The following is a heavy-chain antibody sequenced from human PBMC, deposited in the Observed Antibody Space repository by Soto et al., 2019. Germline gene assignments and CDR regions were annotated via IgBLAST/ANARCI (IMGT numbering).Heavy chain of an antibody. V-gene: IGHV1-69*18. J-gene: IGHJ6*02. CDR3: SKEMPSTAAVYFYYGLNV. CDR2: IVPVFPSV. D-gene: IGHD6-13*01. CDR1: GGAFNNYA. Sequence: QVQLVQSGAEVKRPGSSVKVSCKASGGAFNNYAIYWVRQAPGQGLEWLGTIVPVFPSVYYAPRFQGRLTITADGSTDTVYMMLTSLKSGGTAVDYCSKEMPSTAAVYFYYGLNVLGQGTSVTVSS.